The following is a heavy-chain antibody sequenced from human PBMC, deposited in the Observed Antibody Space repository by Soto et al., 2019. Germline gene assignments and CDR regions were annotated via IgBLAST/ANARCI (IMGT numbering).Heavy chain of an antibody. CDR1: GYTFTSYA. CDR3: AREARNVHCWSGYRCFEV. D-gene: IGHD3-3*02. J-gene: IGHJ4*01. Sequence: ASVKVSCTASGYTFTSYAMHWVRQAPGQRLEWMGWINAGNGNTKYSQKFQGRVTITRDTSASTAYMELSSLRSEDTAGYDCAREARNVHCWSGYRCFEVWGHGTLVTV. V-gene: IGHV1-3*01. CDR2: INAGNGNT.